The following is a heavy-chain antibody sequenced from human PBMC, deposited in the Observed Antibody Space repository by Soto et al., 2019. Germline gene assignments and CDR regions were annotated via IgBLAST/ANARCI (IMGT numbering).Heavy chain of an antibody. CDR2: IMPIFAAP. CDR1: GGTISTNV. D-gene: IGHD2-15*01. V-gene: IGHV1-69*06. Sequence: QVQLMHSGAEVKKPGSSVKVSCKASGGTISTNVISCVRQAPGQGLEWMGEIMPIFAAPNNAQKFQGRLTITADTSTTTVYMELSSLTSEDTAVYFCATGARYCSGGSCYPDDWGQGTLVIVSS. CDR3: ATGARYCSGGSCYPDD. J-gene: IGHJ4*02.